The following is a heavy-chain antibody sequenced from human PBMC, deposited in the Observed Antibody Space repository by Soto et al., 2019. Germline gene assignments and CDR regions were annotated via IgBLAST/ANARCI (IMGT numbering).Heavy chain of an antibody. CDR3: ARLRGWLVRWSDYYYYGMDV. CDR2: INHSGST. V-gene: IGHV4-34*01. D-gene: IGHD6-19*01. Sequence: SETLSLTCAVYVGSFIGYYWSWIRQPPGRGLEWIGEINHSGSTNYNPSLKSRVTISVDTSKNQFSLKLSSVTAADTAVYYCARLRGWLVRWSDYYYYGMDVWGQGTTVTVSS. J-gene: IGHJ6*02. CDR1: VGSFIGYY.